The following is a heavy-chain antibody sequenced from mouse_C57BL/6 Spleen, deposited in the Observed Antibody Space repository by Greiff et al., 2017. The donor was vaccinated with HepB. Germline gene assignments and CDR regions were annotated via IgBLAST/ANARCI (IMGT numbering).Heavy chain of an antibody. D-gene: IGHD1-1*01. J-gene: IGHJ1*03. Sequence: VQLQQSGAELARPGASVKLSCKASGYTFTSYGISWVKQRTGQGLEWIGEIYPRSGNTYYNEKFKGKATLTADKSSSTAYMELRSLTSEDSAVYFCASWVTTVVAMDFDVWGTGTTVTVAS. CDR3: ASWVTTVVAMDFDV. CDR2: IYPRSGNT. V-gene: IGHV1-81*01. CDR1: GYTFTSYG.